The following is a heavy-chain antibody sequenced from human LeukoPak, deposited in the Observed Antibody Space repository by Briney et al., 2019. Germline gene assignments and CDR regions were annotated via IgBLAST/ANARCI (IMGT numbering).Heavy chain of an antibody. CDR1: GYTFTSYA. CDR3: AREGGVYSGYDS. Sequence: ASVKVSCKASGYTFTSYAMHWVRQAPGQRLEWMGWINAGNGNTKYSQKFQGRVTITRDTSASTAYMELSSLRSEDTAVYYCAREGGVYSGYDSWGQGTLVTVSS. D-gene: IGHD5-12*01. V-gene: IGHV1-3*01. J-gene: IGHJ4*02. CDR2: INAGNGNT.